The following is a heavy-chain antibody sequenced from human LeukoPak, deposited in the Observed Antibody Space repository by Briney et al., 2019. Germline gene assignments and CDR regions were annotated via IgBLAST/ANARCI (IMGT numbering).Heavy chain of an antibody. CDR2: VKGKADGGTT. CDR3: TTHILTGDFDY. Sequence: PGGSLRLSCAASGFTFSSYWMNWVRQAPGKGLEWVGRVKGKADGGTTGYAAPVKGRFTISRDDSSNTMYLQMSSLKTEDTAMYYCTTHILTGDFDYWGQGTLVTVSS. CDR1: GFTFSSYW. D-gene: IGHD7-27*01. J-gene: IGHJ4*02. V-gene: IGHV3-15*07.